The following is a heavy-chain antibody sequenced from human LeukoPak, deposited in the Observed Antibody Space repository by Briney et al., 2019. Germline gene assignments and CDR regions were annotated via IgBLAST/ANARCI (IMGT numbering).Heavy chain of an antibody. Sequence: SETLSLTCAVSGYSISSSNWWGWIRQPPGKGLEWIGYIYYSGSTYYNPSLNSRVTISVDTSKNQFSLKLSSVTAADTAVYFCARGTYYYGSSNREDWFDPWGQGTLVTVSS. D-gene: IGHD3-22*01. CDR2: IYYSGST. J-gene: IGHJ5*02. CDR3: ARGTYYYGSSNREDWFDP. V-gene: IGHV4-28*03. CDR1: GYSISSSNW.